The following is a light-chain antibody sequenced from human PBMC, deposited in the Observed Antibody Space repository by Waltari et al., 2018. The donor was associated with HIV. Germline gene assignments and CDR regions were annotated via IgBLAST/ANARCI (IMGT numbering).Light chain of an antibody. CDR2: WAS. V-gene: IGKV4-1*01. J-gene: IGKJ2*01. CDR1: QSVLYSSNNKNY. Sequence: DIVMTQSPDSLAVSLGERANINCKSSQSVLYSSNNKNYLVWYQQKPGQPPKLLIYWASTRESGVPDRFSGSGSGTDFTLTISSLQAEDVAVYYCQQYYSTPLTFGQGTKLEIK. CDR3: QQYYSTPLT.